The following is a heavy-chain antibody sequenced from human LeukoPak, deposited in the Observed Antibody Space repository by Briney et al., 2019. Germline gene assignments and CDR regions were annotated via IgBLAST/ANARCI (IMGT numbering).Heavy chain of an antibody. D-gene: IGHD3-22*01. CDR2: ISGSGGST. CDR3: AKDRRYYYDSSGWYFDY. Sequence: GGSLRLSCAASGFTFSSYAMIWVRQAPGKGLEWVSAISGSGGSTYYADSVKGRFTISRDNSKNTLYLQMNSLRAEDTAVYYCAKDRRYYYDSSGWYFDYWGQGTLVTVSS. CDR1: GFTFSSYA. V-gene: IGHV3-23*01. J-gene: IGHJ4*02.